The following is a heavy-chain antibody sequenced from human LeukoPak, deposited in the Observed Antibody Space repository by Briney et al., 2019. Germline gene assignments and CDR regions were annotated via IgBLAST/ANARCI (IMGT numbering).Heavy chain of an antibody. CDR1: GGSISSYY. CDR3: ARGPVTIFGVVIMPDYFDY. J-gene: IGHJ4*02. V-gene: IGHV4-4*07. Sequence: SETLSLTCTVSGGSISSYYWSWIRQPAGKGLEWIGRIYTSGSTNYNPSLKSRVTISVDKSKNQFSLKLSSVTAADTAVYYCARGPVTIFGVVIMPDYFDYWGQGTLVTVSS. CDR2: IYTSGST. D-gene: IGHD3-3*01.